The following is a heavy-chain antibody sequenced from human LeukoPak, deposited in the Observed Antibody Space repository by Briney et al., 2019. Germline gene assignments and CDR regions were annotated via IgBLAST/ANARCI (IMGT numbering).Heavy chain of an antibody. CDR2: IYYSGST. CDR1: GGSISNYH. V-gene: IGHV4-59*01. Sequence: SETLSLTCTVSGGSISNYHWSWIRQPPGKGLEWIGYIYYSGSTNYNPSLKSRVTMSVDTSKNQFSLRLSSMTAADTAVYFCARYASEKYFDYWGQGTLVTVSS. D-gene: IGHD3-10*01. J-gene: IGHJ4*02. CDR3: ARYASEKYFDY.